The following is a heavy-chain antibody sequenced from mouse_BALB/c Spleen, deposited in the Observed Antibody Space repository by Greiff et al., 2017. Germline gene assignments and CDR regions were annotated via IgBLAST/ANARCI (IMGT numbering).Heavy chain of an antibody. Sequence: QVQLQQSGPELVKPGASVKISCKASGYAFSSSWMNWVKQRPGQGLEWIGRIYPGDGDTNYNGKFKGKATLTADKSSSTAYMQLSSLTSVDSAVYFCARRGTTVVEDAMDYWGQGTSVTVSS. J-gene: IGHJ4*01. V-gene: IGHV1-82*01. D-gene: IGHD1-1*01. CDR3: ARRGTTVVEDAMDY. CDR1: GYAFSSSW. CDR2: IYPGDGDT.